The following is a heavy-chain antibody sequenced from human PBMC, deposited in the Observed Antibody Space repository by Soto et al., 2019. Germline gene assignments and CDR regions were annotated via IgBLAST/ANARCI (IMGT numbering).Heavy chain of an antibody. V-gene: IGHV3-30*18. J-gene: IGHJ4*02. D-gene: IGHD6-19*01. CDR3: AKDSSGWYLEYFDY. CDR2: ISYDGSNK. CDR1: GFTFSSYG. Sequence: GSLRLSCAASGFTFSSYGMHWVRQAPGKGLEWVAVISYDGSNKYYADSVKGRFTISRDNSKNTLYLQMNSLRAEETAVYYCAKDSSGWYLEYFDYWGQGTLVTVSS.